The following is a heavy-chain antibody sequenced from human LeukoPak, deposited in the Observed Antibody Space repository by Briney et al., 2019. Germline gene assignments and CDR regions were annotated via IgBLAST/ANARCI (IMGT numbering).Heavy chain of an antibody. D-gene: IGHD2-2*03. J-gene: IGHJ4*02. Sequence: ASVKVSCKASGYTFTSYYMHWVRQAPGQGLEWMGIINPSGGSTSYAQKFQGRVTMTRDTSTSTVYMELSSLRSEDTAVYYCARDPVGYCSSTSCYEFDYRGQGTLVTVSS. CDR2: INPSGGST. CDR3: ARDPVGYCSSTSCYEFDY. CDR1: GYTFTSYY. V-gene: IGHV1-46*01.